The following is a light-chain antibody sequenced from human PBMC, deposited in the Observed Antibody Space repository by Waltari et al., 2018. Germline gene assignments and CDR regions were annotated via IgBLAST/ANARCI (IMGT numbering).Light chain of an antibody. V-gene: IGKV1-5*03. J-gene: IGKJ2*01. CDR2: KAS. CDR3: QQYNSYPYT. Sequence: VGDRVTITCRASQSISSWLAWYQQKPGKAPKLLIYKASSLESGVPSRFSGSGSGTEFTLTISSLQPDDFATYYCQQYNSYPYTFGQGTKLEIK. CDR1: QSISSW.